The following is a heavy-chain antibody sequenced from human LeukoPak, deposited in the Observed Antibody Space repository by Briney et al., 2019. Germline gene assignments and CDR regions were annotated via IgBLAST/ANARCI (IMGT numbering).Heavy chain of an antibody. CDR3: AGHYYGSGEFRFGF. J-gene: IGHJ4*02. D-gene: IGHD3-10*01. V-gene: IGHV3-21*01. CDR1: GFTFSSYS. CDR2: ISSSSSYI. Sequence: GGSLRLSCAASGFTFSSYSMNWVRQAPGKGLEWVSSISSSSSYIYYADSVKGRFTISRDNAKNSLYLQMNSLRAEDTAVYYCAGHYYGSGEFRFGFWGQGTLVTVSS.